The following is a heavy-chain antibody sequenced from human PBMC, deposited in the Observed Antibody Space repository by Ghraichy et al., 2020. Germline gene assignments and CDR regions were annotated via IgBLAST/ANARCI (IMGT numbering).Heavy chain of an antibody. CDR1: NGSFNGYY. V-gene: IGHV4-34*01. Sequence: SETLSLTCAVYNGSFNGYYWSWIRQPPGKGLEWIGEIDHSGDTYYNPSLRSRVTLSADTSKSQFSLKVTSLTAADTAVYYCARVKWRGDPFPYYVLDIWGRGTAVTVSS. J-gene: IGHJ6*02. CDR2: IDHSGDT. CDR3: ARVKWRGDPFPYYVLDI. D-gene: IGHD3-16*01.